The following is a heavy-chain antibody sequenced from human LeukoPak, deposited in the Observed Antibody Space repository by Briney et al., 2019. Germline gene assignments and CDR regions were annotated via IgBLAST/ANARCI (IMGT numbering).Heavy chain of an antibody. CDR1: GYSFTSYW. V-gene: IGHV5-51*01. Sequence: GESLKISCKGSGYSFTSYWIGWVRQMPGKGLEWMGIIYPGDSDTRYSPSFQGQVTISADKSISTAYLQWSSLKASDTAMYYCARLLGYYYDSSGYSPDAFDIWGQGTMVTVSS. CDR2: IYPGDSDT. D-gene: IGHD3-22*01. CDR3: ARLLGYYYDSSGYSPDAFDI. J-gene: IGHJ3*02.